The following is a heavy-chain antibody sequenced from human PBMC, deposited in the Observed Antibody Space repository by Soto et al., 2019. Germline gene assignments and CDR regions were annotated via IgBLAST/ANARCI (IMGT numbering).Heavy chain of an antibody. CDR2: ISYDGSNK. CDR1: GFTFSSYA. J-gene: IGHJ4*02. CDR3: AREEAVATAGLWDY. V-gene: IGHV3-30-3*01. Sequence: QVQLVESGGGVVQPGRSLRLSCAASGFTFSSYAMHWVRQAPGKGLEWVAVISYDGSNKYYADSVKGRFTISRDNSKNTLYLQMNSLRAEDTAVYYCAREEAVATAGLWDYRGQGTLVTVSS. D-gene: IGHD6-19*01.